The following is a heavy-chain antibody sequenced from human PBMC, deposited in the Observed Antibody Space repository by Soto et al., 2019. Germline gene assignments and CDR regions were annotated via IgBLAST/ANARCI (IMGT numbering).Heavy chain of an antibody. Sequence: SETLSLTCSVSGGSITTFYWSWVRQPPGKGLEWVGHIYYSGSTSYNPSLKSRVTISVDTSKNQFSLRLSSVTAADTAVYFCARGRSCIGSTCYDDHNWFGPWGQGTLVTVSS. CDR1: GGSITTFY. J-gene: IGHJ5*02. CDR3: ARGRSCIGSTCYDDHNWFGP. V-gene: IGHV4-59*01. CDR2: IYYSGST. D-gene: IGHD2-2*01.